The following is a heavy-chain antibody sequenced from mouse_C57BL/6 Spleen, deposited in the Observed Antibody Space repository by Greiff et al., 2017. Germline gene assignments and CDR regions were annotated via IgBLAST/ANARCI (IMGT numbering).Heavy chain of an antibody. CDR2: ISDGGSYT. D-gene: IGHD1-1*01. J-gene: IGHJ2*01. V-gene: IGHV5-4*03. CDR1: GFTFSSYA. Sequence: EVKLMESGGGLVKPGGSLKLSCAASGFTFSSYAMSWVRQTPEKRLEWVATISDGGSYTYYPDNVKGRFTISRDNAKNNLYLQMSHLKSEDTAMYYCARGSSYEVWGQGTTLTVSS. CDR3: ARGSSYEV.